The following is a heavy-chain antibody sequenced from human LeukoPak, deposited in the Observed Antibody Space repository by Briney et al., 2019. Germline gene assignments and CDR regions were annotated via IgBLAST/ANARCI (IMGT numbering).Heavy chain of an antibody. D-gene: IGHD3-22*01. CDR3: AKAQVTRDYYDSSGYYLPDY. Sequence: GGSLRLSCAASGFTFSSYWMHWVRQAPGKGLVWVSRINSDGSITDYADSVKGRFTISRDNSKNTLYLQMNSLRAEDTAVYYCAKAQVTRDYYDSSGYYLPDYWGQGTLVTVSS. CDR2: INSDGSIT. CDR1: GFTFSSYW. J-gene: IGHJ4*02. V-gene: IGHV3-74*01.